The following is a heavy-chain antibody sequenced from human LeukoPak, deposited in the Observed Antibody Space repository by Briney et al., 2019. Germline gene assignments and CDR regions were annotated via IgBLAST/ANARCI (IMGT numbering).Heavy chain of an antibody. J-gene: IGHJ3*02. CDR1: GYTFTSYD. CDR3: ARDRYYDSSGYSDAFDI. Sequence: GASVKVSCKASGYTFTSYDINWVRQATGQGLEWMGIINPSGGSTSYAQKFQGRVTMTRDMSTSTVYMELSSLRSEDTAVYYCARDRYYDSSGYSDAFDIWGQGTMVTVSS. D-gene: IGHD3-22*01. V-gene: IGHV1-46*01. CDR2: INPSGGST.